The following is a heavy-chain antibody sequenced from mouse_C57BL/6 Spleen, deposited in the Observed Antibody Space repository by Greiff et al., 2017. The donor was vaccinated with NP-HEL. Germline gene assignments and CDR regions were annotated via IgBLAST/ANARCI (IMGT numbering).Heavy chain of an antibody. D-gene: IGHD2-5*01. CDR1: GFTFSSYA. V-gene: IGHV5-4*01. J-gene: IGHJ2*01. CDR2: ISDGGSYT. Sequence: EVQGVESGGGLVKPGGSLKLSCAASGFTFSSYAMSWVRQTPEKRLEWVATISDGGSYTYYPDNVKGRFTISRDNAKNNLYLQMSHLKSEDTAMYYCARASIVTTSAYYFDYWGQGTTLTVSS. CDR3: ARASIVTTSAYYFDY.